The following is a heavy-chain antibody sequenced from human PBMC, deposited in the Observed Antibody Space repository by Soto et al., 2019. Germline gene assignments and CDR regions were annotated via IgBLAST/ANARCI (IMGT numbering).Heavy chain of an antibody. CDR1: GGSFSGYY. D-gene: IGHD3-3*01. Sequence: SETLSLTCAVYGGSFSGYYWSWIRQPPGKGLEWIGEINHSGSTNYNPSLKSRVTISVDTSKNQSSLKLSSVTAADTAVYYCARVLRFLEWPEPPYCMDVWGKGTTVTVSS. V-gene: IGHV4-34*01. CDR3: ARVLRFLEWPEPPYCMDV. CDR2: INHSGST. J-gene: IGHJ6*03.